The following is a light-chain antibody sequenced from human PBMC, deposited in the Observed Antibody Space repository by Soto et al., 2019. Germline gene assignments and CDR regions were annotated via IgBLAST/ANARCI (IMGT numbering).Light chain of an antibody. V-gene: IGKV3-20*01. CDR1: QSVSSSY. J-gene: IGKJ2*01. Sequence: EIVLTQSPGTLSLSPGERATLSCRASQSVSSSYLAWYQHKPGQAPRLLIYGASSRATGIPDRFSGSGSATDFTLTISRLEPEDSAVYSCQQYGSSPHTFGQGTKLEIK. CDR3: QQYGSSPHT. CDR2: GAS.